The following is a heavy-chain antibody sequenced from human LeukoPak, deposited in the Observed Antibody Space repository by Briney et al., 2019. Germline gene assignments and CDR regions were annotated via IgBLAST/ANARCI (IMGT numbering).Heavy chain of an antibody. V-gene: IGHV1-69*13. Sequence: ASVKVSCKASGGTFSSYAISWVRQAPGQGLEWMGGIIPIFGTANYAQKFQGRVTITADESTSTAYVELSSLRSEDTAVYYCARDRPYTVTTGWFDPWGQGTLVTVSS. CDR2: IIPIFGTA. D-gene: IGHD4-17*01. J-gene: IGHJ5*02. CDR3: ARDRPYTVTTGWFDP. CDR1: GGTFSSYA.